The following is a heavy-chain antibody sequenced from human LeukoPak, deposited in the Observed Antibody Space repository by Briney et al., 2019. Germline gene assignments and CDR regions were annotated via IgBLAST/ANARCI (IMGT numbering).Heavy chain of an antibody. CDR1: GFTFSSYS. D-gene: IGHD3-10*01. V-gene: IGHV3-21*01. Sequence: GGSLRLSCAASGFTFSSYSMNWVRQAPGKGLEWASSISSSSSYIYYADSVKGRFTISRDNAKNSLYLQMNSLRAEDTAVYYCARGYYGSGSSPYYYYYYGMDVWGKGTTVTVSS. J-gene: IGHJ6*04. CDR3: ARGYYGSGSSPYYYYYYGMDV. CDR2: ISSSSSYI.